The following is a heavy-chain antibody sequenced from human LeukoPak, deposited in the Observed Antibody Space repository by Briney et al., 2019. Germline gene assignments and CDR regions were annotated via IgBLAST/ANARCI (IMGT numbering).Heavy chain of an antibody. J-gene: IGHJ4*02. V-gene: IGHV3-23*01. Sequence: GGSLRLSCAASGFTFSSYAMSWVRQAPGKGLEWVSAISGSGGSTYYAGSVKGRFTISRDNSKNTLYLQMNSLRAEDTAVYYCAKGASYCSSTSCYPYYFDYWGQGTLVTVSS. CDR1: GFTFSSYA. CDR3: AKGASYCSSTSCYPYYFDY. CDR2: ISGSGGST. D-gene: IGHD2-2*01.